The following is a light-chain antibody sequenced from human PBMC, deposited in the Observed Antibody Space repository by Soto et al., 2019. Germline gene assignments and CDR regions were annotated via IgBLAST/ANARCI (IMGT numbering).Light chain of an antibody. CDR1: QSVPKNH. CDR3: HQYATSPQT. Sequence: EIVLTQSPGTLSLSPGERATLSCRASQSVPKNHLAWYQQKPGQAPRLLIYGPSSRATGIPDRFSGSGSGTDFTLSISRLEPEDFAVYYCHQYATSPQTFGQGTKVEIK. J-gene: IGKJ1*01. V-gene: IGKV3-20*01. CDR2: GPS.